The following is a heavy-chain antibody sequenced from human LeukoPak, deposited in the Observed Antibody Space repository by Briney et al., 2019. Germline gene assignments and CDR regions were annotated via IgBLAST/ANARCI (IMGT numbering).Heavy chain of an antibody. V-gene: IGHV3-21*01. CDR3: ARETMARTSFGELDFDY. Sequence: GGSLRLSCAASGLTFSRYSMNWVRQAPGKGLEWVSSISSSTYIYYADSVKGRFTISRDNAKNSLYLQMNSLRAEDTAVYYCARETMARTSFGELDFDYWGQGTLVTVSS. CDR2: ISSSTYI. CDR1: GLTFSRYS. J-gene: IGHJ4*02. D-gene: IGHD3-10*01.